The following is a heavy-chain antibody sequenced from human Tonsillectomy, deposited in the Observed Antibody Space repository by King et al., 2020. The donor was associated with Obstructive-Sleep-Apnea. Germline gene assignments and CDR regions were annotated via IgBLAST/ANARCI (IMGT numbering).Heavy chain of an antibody. CDR2: IYYSGKI. D-gene: IGHD5-24*01. CDR1: DGSITSPY. V-gene: IGHV4-59*08. CDR3: ARHPTKDCDNFFMCDSFDI. J-gene: IGHJ3*02. Sequence: QLQESGPVLVKPSETMALTCTVSDGSITSPYWSWIRQRPGKGLEWIGFIYYSGKIKYNPSLGSRVTISTATSKNQFSLKLTSVTAADTAAYYCARHPTKDCDNFFMCDSFDIWGQGTMVTVAA.